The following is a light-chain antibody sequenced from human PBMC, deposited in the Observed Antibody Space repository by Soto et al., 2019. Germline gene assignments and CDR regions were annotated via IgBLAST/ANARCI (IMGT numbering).Light chain of an antibody. J-gene: IGLJ3*02. Sequence: QSVLTQPASVSGSLGQSITISCTGTSSDVGSYNLVSWYQQHPGKAPKLMIYEGSKRPSGVSNRFSGSKSGNTASLTISGLQAEDEADYHCCSYAGSSTWVFGGGTKVTVL. CDR2: EGS. V-gene: IGLV2-23*01. CDR3: CSYAGSSTWV. CDR1: SSDVGSYNL.